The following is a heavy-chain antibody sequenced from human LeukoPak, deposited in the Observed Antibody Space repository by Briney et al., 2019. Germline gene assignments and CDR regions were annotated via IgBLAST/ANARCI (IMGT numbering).Heavy chain of an antibody. D-gene: IGHD5-18*01. J-gene: IGHJ4*02. CDR2: VNTNTGNP. Sequence: GASVKVSCKASGYTFTSYAMNWVRQAPGQGLEWMGWVNTNTGNPTYAQGFTGRFVFSLDTSVSTAYLQISSLKAEDTAVYFCAREDTAMPSPPAYWGQGTLVTVSS. V-gene: IGHV7-4-1*02. CDR1: GYTFTSYA. CDR3: AREDTAMPSPPAY.